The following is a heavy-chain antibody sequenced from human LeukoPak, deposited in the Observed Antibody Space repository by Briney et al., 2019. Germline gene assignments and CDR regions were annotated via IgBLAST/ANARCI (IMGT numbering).Heavy chain of an antibody. CDR3: ARHGGYCSSTSCYGTGFDY. D-gene: IGHD2-2*01. Sequence: SETLSLTCTVSGSSISSYYWSWIRQPPGKGLEWIGYIYYSGSTNYNPSLKSRVTISVDTSKNQFSLKLSSVTAADTAVYYCARHGGYCSSTSCYGTGFDYWGQGTLVTVSS. CDR2: IYYSGST. V-gene: IGHV4-59*08. CDR1: GSSISSYY. J-gene: IGHJ4*02.